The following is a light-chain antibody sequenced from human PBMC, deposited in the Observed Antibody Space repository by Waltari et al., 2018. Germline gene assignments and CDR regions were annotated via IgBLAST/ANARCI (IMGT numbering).Light chain of an antibody. V-gene: IGLV2-11*01. CDR3: FSYADSYTAV. CDR1: SSDVGGYYY. J-gene: IGLJ3*02. CDR2: DVT. Sequence: QSALTQPRSVSGSPGQSVTISCTGTSSDVGGYYYVSWYQQHPGKAPKLMLYDVTKRPSGVPVLFSGSKSGNTASLTISGLQAEDEADYYCFSYADSYTAVFGGGTTLTVL.